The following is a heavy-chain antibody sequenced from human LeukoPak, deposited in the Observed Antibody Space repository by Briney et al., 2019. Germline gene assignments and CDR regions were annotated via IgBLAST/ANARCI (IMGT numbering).Heavy chain of an antibody. Sequence: ASVKVSCKASGYTFTDYYMHWVRQAPGQGLEWMGWINPNSGGTNYAQKFQGRVTMTRDTSISTAYMELSRLRSDDTAVYYCARVGGPVGAYDYWGQGTLVTVSS. CDR3: ARVGGPVGAYDY. J-gene: IGHJ4*02. D-gene: IGHD1-26*01. CDR1: GYTFTDYY. V-gene: IGHV1-2*02. CDR2: INPNSGGT.